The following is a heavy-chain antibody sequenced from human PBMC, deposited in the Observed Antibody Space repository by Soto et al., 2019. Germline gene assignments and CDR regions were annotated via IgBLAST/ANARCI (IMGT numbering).Heavy chain of an antibody. D-gene: IGHD3-3*01. V-gene: IGHV3-48*01. Sequence: ESGGGLIQPGGSLRLSCEASGFSFSDSGMNWVRRAPGKRLEWMSYISSSSRTIYYAASVEGRFTISRDNVRNSVHLQMNGLRGEDPGVYYCARTRMEWALYFDPWGLGTPVTVSS. CDR1: GFSFSDSG. J-gene: IGHJ5*02. CDR2: ISSSSRTI. CDR3: ARTRMEWALYFDP.